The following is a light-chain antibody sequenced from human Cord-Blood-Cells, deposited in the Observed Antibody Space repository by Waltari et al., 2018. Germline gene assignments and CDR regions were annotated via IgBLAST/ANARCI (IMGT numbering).Light chain of an antibody. J-gene: IGKJ3*01. CDR2: DAS. CDR1: QIVSSY. CDR3: QQRSNWPPGAFT. V-gene: IGKV3-11*01. Sequence: EIVLTQSPATLSLSPAERATLSCRASQIVSSYLAWYQQKPGQAPRLLIYDASNRATGIPARFSGSGSGTDFTLTISSLEPEDFAVYYCQQRSNWPPGAFTFGPGTKVDIK.